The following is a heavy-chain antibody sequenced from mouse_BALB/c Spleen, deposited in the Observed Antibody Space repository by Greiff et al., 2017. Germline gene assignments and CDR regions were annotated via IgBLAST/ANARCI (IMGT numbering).Heavy chain of an antibody. CDR2: ISSGGST. CDR1: GFTFSSYA. CDR3: ARSGLDAMDY. D-gene: IGHD1-3*01. V-gene: IGHV5-6-5*01. Sequence: DVKVVESGGGLVKPGGSLKLSCAASGFTFSSYAMSWVRQTPEKRLEWVASISSGGSTYYPDSVKGRFTISRDNARNILYLQMSSLRSEDTAMYYCARSGLDAMDYWGQGTSVTVSS. J-gene: IGHJ4*01.